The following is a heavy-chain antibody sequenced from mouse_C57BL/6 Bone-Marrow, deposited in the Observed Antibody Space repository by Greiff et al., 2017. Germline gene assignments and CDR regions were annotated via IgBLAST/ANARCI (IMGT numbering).Heavy chain of an antibody. Sequence: EVLLVESGGGLVKPGGSLKLSCAASGFTFSSYAMSWVRQTPEKRLEWVATISDGGSYTYYPDNGKGRFTISRDNANNNLYLQISHLKSADTDMYYCGRDDDYLYYYAMDYWGQGTSGTVSS. CDR3: GRDDDYLYYYAMDY. J-gene: IGHJ4*01. D-gene: IGHD2-4*01. CDR1: GFTFSSYA. CDR2: ISDGGSYT. V-gene: IGHV5-4*01.